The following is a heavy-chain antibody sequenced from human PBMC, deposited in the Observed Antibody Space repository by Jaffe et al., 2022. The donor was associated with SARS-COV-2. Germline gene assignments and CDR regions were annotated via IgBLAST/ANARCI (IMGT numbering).Heavy chain of an antibody. CDR3: ARGLLWFGELFPRGAFDI. J-gene: IGHJ3*02. D-gene: IGHD3-10*01. Sequence: QVQLQQWGAGLLKPSETLSLTCAVYGGSFSGYYWSWIRQPPGKGLEWIGEINHSGSTNYNPSLKSRVTISVDTSKNQFSLKLSSVTAADTAVYYCARGLLWFGELFPRGAFDIWGQGTMVTVSS. CDR2: INHSGST. V-gene: IGHV4-34*01. CDR1: GGSFSGYY.